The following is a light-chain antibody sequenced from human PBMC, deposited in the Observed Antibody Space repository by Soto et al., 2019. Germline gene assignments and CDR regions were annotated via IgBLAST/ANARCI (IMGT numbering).Light chain of an antibody. CDR2: GAS. J-gene: IGKJ2*01. Sequence: EMVMTQSPATLSVSPGERATLSCRASQSLSRNLAWYQQQPGQAPRLLIYGASTRATGIPARFSGSGSGTDFTLTISSLQSEDFAVYYCQQYDNCPHTFGQGTKLEIK. CDR3: QQYDNCPHT. V-gene: IGKV3-15*01. CDR1: QSLSRN.